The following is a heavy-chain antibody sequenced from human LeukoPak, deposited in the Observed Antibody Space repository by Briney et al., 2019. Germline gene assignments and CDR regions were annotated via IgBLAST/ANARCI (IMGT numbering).Heavy chain of an antibody. CDR1: GIIFSSYE. Sequence: GGSLRLSCAASGIIFSSYEMNWVRQAPGRGLEWVSYISSSGSSIYYADSVRGRFTISRDNAKNSLYLQMNSLRAEDTAVYYCARDMEPDAFDIWGQGTMVTVSS. CDR3: ARDMEPDAFDI. J-gene: IGHJ3*02. CDR2: ISSSGSSI. D-gene: IGHD1-26*01. V-gene: IGHV3-48*03.